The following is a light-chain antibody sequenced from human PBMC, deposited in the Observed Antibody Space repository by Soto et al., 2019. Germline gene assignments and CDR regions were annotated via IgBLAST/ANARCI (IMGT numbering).Light chain of an antibody. V-gene: IGKV3-15*01. CDR3: QQYNNWPPT. J-gene: IGKJ5*01. Sequence: ETVMTQSPATLSVSPVERATLSFRASQSARISLGWYQQKPGQAPRLLIYDVSTRATGVPARFSGSGSGTEFTLTISSPQSEDFAVYYCQQYNNWPPTFGQGTRLEIK. CDR2: DVS. CDR1: QSARIS.